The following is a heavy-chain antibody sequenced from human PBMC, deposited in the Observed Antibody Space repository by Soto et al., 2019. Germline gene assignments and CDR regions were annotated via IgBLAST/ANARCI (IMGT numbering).Heavy chain of an antibody. V-gene: IGHV4-31*03. Sequence: SETLSLTCTVSGGSISSCGYYWSGIRQHPGKGLEWIGYIYYSGSTYYNPSLKSRVTISVDTSKNQFSLKLGSVTAADTAVYYCARIDGYSYEYWGQGTLVTVSS. CDR2: IYYSGST. CDR3: ARIDGYSYEY. J-gene: IGHJ4*02. CDR1: GGSISSCGYY. D-gene: IGHD5-18*01.